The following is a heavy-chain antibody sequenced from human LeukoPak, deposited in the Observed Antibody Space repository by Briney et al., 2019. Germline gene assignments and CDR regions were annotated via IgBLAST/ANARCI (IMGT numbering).Heavy chain of an antibody. D-gene: IGHD2-15*01. J-gene: IGHJ4*02. CDR3: ARDVVGPIDY. Sequence: PGGSLRLSCAASGFTFSDYYMSWIRQAPGKGLELVSYISSSSSYKNCEDSVKGRFTISRDNAKNSLYLQMNSLRAEDTAVYYCARDVVGPIDYWGQGTLVTVSS. CDR2: ISSSSSYK. V-gene: IGHV3-11*06. CDR1: GFTFSDYY.